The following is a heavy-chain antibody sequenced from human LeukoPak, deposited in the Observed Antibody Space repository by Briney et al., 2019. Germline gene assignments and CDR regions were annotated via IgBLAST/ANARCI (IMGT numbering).Heavy chain of an antibody. J-gene: IGHJ6*02. CDR1: GFTFSSYA. Sequence: GGSLRLSRAASGFTFSSYAMSWVRQAPGKGLEWVSAISGSGGSTYYADSVKGRFTISRDNSKNTLYLQMNSLRAEDTAVYYCAKDKHHYYDSSGYFYYYYYGMDVWGQGTTVTVSS. CDR3: AKDKHHYYDSSGYFYYYYYGMDV. D-gene: IGHD3-22*01. V-gene: IGHV3-23*01. CDR2: ISGSGGST.